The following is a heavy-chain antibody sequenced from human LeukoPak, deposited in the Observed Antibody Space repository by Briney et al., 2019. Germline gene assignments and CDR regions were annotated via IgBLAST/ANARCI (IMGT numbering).Heavy chain of an antibody. CDR2: IKQDGSEK. D-gene: IGHD3-3*01. Sequence: GGSLRLSCAASGFTFSSYWMSWVRQAPGKGLEWVANIKQDGSEKYYVDSVKGRFTISRDNAKNSLYLQMNSLRAEDTAVYYCAREWHITIFGVNDYWGQGTLVTVSS. CDR3: AREWHITIFGVNDY. CDR1: GFTFSSYW. J-gene: IGHJ4*02. V-gene: IGHV3-7*01.